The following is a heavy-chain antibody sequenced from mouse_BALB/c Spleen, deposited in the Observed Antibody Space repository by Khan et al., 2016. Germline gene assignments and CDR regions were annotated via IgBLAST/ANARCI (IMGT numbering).Heavy chain of an antibody. V-gene: IGHV9-3-1*01. Sequence: QIQLVQSGPELKRPGKTVKISCKASGYTFTNYGINWVKQAPGKGLKWMGWINTYSGESTYADDFKGRFAFSLETSANTAYLQLNNLKNEDTATYVCARYRYYYGSSMYFDDWGAGTTVTVSS. D-gene: IGHD1-1*01. J-gene: IGHJ1*01. CDR3: ARYRYYYGSSMYFDD. CDR2: INTYSGES. CDR1: GYTFTNYG.